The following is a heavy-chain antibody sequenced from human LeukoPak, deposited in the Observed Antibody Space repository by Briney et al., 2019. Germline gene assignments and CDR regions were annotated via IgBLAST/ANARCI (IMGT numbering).Heavy chain of an antibody. CDR3: ARAYSSSWHVPLNWFDP. Sequence: PSETLSLTCTVSGGSISSYYWSWIRQPPGKGLEWIGYIYYSGSTNYNPSLKSRVTISVDTSKNQFSLKLSSVTAADTAVYYCARAYSSSWHVPLNWFDPWGQGTLVTVSS. V-gene: IGHV4-59*01. CDR1: GGSISSYY. CDR2: IYYSGST. J-gene: IGHJ5*02. D-gene: IGHD6-13*01.